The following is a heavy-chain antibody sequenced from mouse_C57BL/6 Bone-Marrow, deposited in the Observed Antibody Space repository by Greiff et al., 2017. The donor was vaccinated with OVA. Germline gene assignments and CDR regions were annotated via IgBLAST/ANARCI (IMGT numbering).Heavy chain of an antibody. CDR1: GFTFSSYG. D-gene: IGHD1-1*01. Sequence: EVQLVESGGDLVKPGGSLKLSCAASGFTFSSYGMSWVRQTPDKRLEWVATISSGGSYTYYPDSVKGRFTISRDNAKNTLYLQMSSLKSEDTAMYYCARPDYSSWFAYWGQGTLVTVSA. CDR3: ARPDYSSWFAY. V-gene: IGHV5-6*01. CDR2: ISSGGSYT. J-gene: IGHJ3*01.